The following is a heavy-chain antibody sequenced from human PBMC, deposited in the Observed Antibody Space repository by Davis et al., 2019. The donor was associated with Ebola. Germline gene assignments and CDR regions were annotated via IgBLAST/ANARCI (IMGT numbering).Heavy chain of an antibody. Sequence: AASVKVSCKASGYSFTDDGISWVRQAPGQGLEWMGWISTYNGNTNYAQKVQGRITMTTDASTSTVYMELSSLRSEDTAVYYCARVGRIRPAPGGMDVWGQGTTVTVSS. CDR1: GYSFTDDG. CDR3: ARVGRIRPAPGGMDV. J-gene: IGHJ6*02. D-gene: IGHD1-14*01. CDR2: ISTYNGNT. V-gene: IGHV1-18*01.